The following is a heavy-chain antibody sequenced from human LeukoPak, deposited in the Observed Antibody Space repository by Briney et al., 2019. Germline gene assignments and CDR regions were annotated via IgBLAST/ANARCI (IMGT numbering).Heavy chain of an antibody. V-gene: IGHV4-59*01. CDR3: ARNLYGGNLNYFDY. Sequence: SETLSLTCTVSGGSISSYYWSWIRQPPGKGLEWIGYIYYSGSTNYNPSLKSRVTISVDTSKNQFSLKLSSVTAADTAVYYCARNLYGGNLNYFDYWGQGTLVTVSS. CDR2: IYYSGST. J-gene: IGHJ4*02. D-gene: IGHD4-23*01. CDR1: GGSISSYY.